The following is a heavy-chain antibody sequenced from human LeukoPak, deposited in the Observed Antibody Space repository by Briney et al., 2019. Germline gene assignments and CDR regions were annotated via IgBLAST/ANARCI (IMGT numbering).Heavy chain of an antibody. CDR3: ARSRYCSSTSCLNWFDP. CDR2: IYHSGST. CDR1: GYSISSGYY. D-gene: IGHD2-2*01. V-gene: IGHV4-38-2*02. J-gene: IGHJ5*02. Sequence: SETLSLTCTVSGYSISSGYYWGWIRQPPGKGLEWIGSIYHSGSTYYNPSLKSRVTISVDTSKNQFSLKLSSVTAADTAVYYCARSRYCSSTSCLNWFDPWGQGTLVTVSS.